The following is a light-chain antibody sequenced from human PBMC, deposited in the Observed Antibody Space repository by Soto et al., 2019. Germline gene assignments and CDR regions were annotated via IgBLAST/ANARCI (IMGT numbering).Light chain of an antibody. J-gene: IGKJ4*01. CDR1: QSVNIY. Sequence: ENVLTRSPPTLSVSPGERVTLSCRASQSVNIYLAWYQQKPGQAPRLLIFGASYRATGIPARFSGSGSGTDFTLTISSLEPEDFAVYYCQQRSNWPLTFGGGTKVDIK. CDR2: GAS. CDR3: QQRSNWPLT. V-gene: IGKV3-11*01.